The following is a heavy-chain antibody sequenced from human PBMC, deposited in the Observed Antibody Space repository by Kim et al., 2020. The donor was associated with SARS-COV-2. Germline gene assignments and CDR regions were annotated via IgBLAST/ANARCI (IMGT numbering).Heavy chain of an antibody. V-gene: IGHV3-23*05. CDR2: T. J-gene: IGHJ4*02. CDR3: AKGGYTTFFDS. Sequence: TYYADSVEGRFTISRDNSKNTLNLQMNSLRAGDTALYYCAKGGYTTFFDSWGQAALVTVSS. D-gene: IGHD6-13*01.